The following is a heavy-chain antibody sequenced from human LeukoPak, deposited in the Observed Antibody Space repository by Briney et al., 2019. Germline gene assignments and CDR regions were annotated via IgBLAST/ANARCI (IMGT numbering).Heavy chain of an antibody. CDR1: GFTFSSYS. Sequence: GGSLRLSCAASGFTFSSYSMNWVRQAPGKGLEWVSSISSSSSHIYYADSVKGRFTISRDNAKNSLYLQMNSLRAEDTAVYYCARDRDIVVVPAPLDYWGQGTLVTVSS. J-gene: IGHJ4*02. D-gene: IGHD2-2*01. V-gene: IGHV3-21*01. CDR3: ARDRDIVVVPAPLDY. CDR2: ISSSSSHI.